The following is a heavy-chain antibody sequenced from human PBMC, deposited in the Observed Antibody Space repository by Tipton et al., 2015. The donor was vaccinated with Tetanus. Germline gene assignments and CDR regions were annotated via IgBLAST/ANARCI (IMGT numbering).Heavy chain of an antibody. CDR1: GGSVNSGTYY. J-gene: IGHJ4*02. Sequence: SGGSVNSGTYYWSWIRQPPGKGLEWLGDIYYGGATQYNPSLESRVTISMDTSKNQVSLKLSSVTAADTAVYYCARDVTIFGEMTFEYWGQGTLVTVSS. V-gene: IGHV4-61*01. CDR3: ARDVTIFGEMTFEY. CDR2: IYYGGAT. D-gene: IGHD3-3*01.